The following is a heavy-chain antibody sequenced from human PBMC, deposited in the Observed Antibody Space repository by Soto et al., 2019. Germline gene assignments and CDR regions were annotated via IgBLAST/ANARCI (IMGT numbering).Heavy chain of an antibody. D-gene: IGHD3-9*01. CDR2: ISSSSSYI. V-gene: IGHV3-21*01. CDR1: GFTFSSYS. Sequence: GGSLRLSCAASGFTFSSYSMNWVRQAPGKGLEWVSSISSSSSYIYYADSVKGRFTISRDNAKNSLYLQMNSLRAEDTAVYYCAREYYDILTGPPYGMDVWGQGTTVTVSS. J-gene: IGHJ6*02. CDR3: AREYYDILTGPPYGMDV.